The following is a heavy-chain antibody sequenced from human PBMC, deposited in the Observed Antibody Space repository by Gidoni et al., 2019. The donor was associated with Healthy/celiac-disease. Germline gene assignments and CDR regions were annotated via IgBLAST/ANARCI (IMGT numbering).Heavy chain of an antibody. J-gene: IGHJ2*01. CDR2: ISGSGGST. D-gene: IGHD3-22*01. V-gene: IGHV3-23*01. CDR3: AKDRSQPIYYYDSSGYYRSPISWYFDL. Sequence: EVQLLEAGGGLVQPGGSLRLSCAASGFTFSRYAMSWVRPAPGKGLECVSAISGSGGSTYYADSVKGRFTISRDNSKNTLYLQMNSLRAEDTAVYYCAKDRSQPIYYYDSSGYYRSPISWYFDLWGRGTLVTVSS. CDR1: GFTFSRYA.